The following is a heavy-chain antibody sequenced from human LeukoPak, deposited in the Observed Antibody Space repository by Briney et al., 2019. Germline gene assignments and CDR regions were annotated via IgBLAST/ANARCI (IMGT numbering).Heavy chain of an antibody. D-gene: IGHD3-22*01. CDR2: IDAGNGRT. J-gene: IGHJ3*02. CDR3: ARDPSSGLDAFDI. CDR1: GYDFTKYA. Sequence: GASVKVSCKASGYDFTKYAVQWVRQAPGQRLEWMGWIDAGNGRTKYSQDFQGRVTISRDTSTSTAYMELRSLRSDDTAVYYCARDPSSGLDAFDIWGQGTMVTVSS. V-gene: IGHV1-3*01.